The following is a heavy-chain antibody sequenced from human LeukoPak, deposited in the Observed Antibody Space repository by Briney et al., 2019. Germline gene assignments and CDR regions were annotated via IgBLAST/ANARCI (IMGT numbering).Heavy chain of an antibody. V-gene: IGHV3-23*01. CDR1: GFTFSSYA. D-gene: IGHD3-16*02. CDR2: ISGSGGST. CDR3: ANLMYDYAWGSYRFPSLDGDY. J-gene: IGHJ4*02. Sequence: GGSLRLSCAASGFTFSSYAMSWVRQAPGKGLEWVSAISGSGGSTYYADSVKGRFTISRDNSKNTLYLQMNSLRAEDTAVYYCANLMYDYAWGSYRFPSLDGDYWGQGTLVTVSS.